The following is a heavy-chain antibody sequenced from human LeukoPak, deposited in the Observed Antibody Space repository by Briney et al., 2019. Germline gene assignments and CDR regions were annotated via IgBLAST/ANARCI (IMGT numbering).Heavy chain of an antibody. J-gene: IGHJ4*02. CDR3: ARLKKDFDHYFDY. Sequence: SETLSLTCSVSGGSISNYHWIWIRQPAGKGLEGIGRISGGGSTNYDPSLRSRVTMSVDTSKNQFSLKLSSVTAADTAVYYCARLKKDFDHYFDYWGQGTLVTVSS. V-gene: IGHV4-4*07. CDR1: GGSISNYH. CDR2: ISGGGST. D-gene: IGHD3-3*01.